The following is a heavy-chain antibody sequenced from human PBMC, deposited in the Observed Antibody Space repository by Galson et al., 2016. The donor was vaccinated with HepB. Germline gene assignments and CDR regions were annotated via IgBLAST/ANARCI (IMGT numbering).Heavy chain of an antibody. CDR3: AKSRGSDQFFES. CDR1: GLTIRHDQ. V-gene: IGHV3-30*18. Sequence: SLRLSCAASGLTIRHDQMHWIRQVPGKGLEWVAVISYNGKEKYYGDSVKGRFVISRDNSKNTVSLQMNSLTTEDTAVYYCAKSRGSDQFFESWGLGALVTVSS. J-gene: IGHJ4*02. CDR2: ISYNGKEK. D-gene: IGHD3-10*01.